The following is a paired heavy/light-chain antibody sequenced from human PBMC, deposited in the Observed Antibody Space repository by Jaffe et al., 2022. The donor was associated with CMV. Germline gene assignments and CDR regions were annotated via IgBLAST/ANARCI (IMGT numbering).Light chain of an antibody. V-gene: IGKV3-15*01. CDR1: QSVSSN. Sequence: EIVMTQSPATLSVSPGERATLSCRASQSVSSNLAWYQQKPGQAPRLLIYGASTRATGIPARFSGSGSGTEFTLTISSLQSEDFAVYYCQQYNNWLMYTFGQGTKLEIK. CDR3: QQYNNWLMYT. J-gene: IGKJ2*01. CDR2: GAS.
Heavy chain of an antibody. V-gene: IGHV4-34*01. CDR3: ARARPITMIVVVITTKGGYFDY. J-gene: IGHJ4*02. CDR2: INHSGST. D-gene: IGHD3-22*01. Sequence: QVQLQQWGAGLLKPSETLSLTCAVYGGSFSGYYWSWIRQPPGKGLEWIGEINHSGSTNYNPSLKSRVTISVDTSKNQFSLKLSSVTAADTAVYYCARARPITMIVVVITTKGGYFDYWGQGTLVTVSS. CDR1: GGSFSGYY.